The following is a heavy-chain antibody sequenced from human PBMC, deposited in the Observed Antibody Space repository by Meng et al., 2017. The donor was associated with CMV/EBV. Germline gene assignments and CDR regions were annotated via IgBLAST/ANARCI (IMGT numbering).Heavy chain of an antibody. CDR3: ARDLTPLGGQKEQQLENDS. CDR2: INPNSGGT. CDR1: GYTFTGYY. V-gene: IGHV1-2*02. J-gene: IGHJ4*02. Sequence: ASVKVSCKASGYTFTGYYMHWVRQAPGQGLEWMGWINPNSGGTNYAQKFQGRVTMTRDTSISTAYMELSRLRSDDTAVYYCARDLTPLGGQKEQQLENDSWGQGTLVTVSS. D-gene: IGHD6-13*01.